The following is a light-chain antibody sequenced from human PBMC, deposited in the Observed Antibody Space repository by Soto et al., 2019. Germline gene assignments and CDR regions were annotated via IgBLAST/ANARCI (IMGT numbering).Light chain of an antibody. V-gene: IGKV1-33*01. Sequence: DLQLTQSPSSLSASVGDDVTIACQASQDVSDHLNWYQQKAGQAPKLLIYDASNLEPGVPSRFSGSGSETYFTFTISGLQPEDFATYYCQQYDDLPTFGPGTKVDIK. CDR1: QDVSDH. CDR3: QQYDDLPT. J-gene: IGKJ3*01. CDR2: DAS.